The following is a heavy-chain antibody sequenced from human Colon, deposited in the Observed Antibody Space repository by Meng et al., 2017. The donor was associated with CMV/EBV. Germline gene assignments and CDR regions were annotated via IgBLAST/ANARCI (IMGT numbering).Heavy chain of an antibody. D-gene: IGHD2-15*01. V-gene: IGHV3-64*02. CDR1: GFTFSSYA. CDR3: ARDVGGMDV. CDR2: ISSNGGST. J-gene: IGHJ6*02. Sequence: GESLKISCAASGFTFSSYAMHWVRQAPGKGLEYVSAISSNGGSTYYADSVKGRFTISRDHSKNTLYLQMGSLRAEDMAVYYCARDVGGMDVWGQGTTVTVSS.